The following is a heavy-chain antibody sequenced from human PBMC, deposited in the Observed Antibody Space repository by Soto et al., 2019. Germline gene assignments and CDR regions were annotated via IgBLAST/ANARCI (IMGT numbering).Heavy chain of an antibody. V-gene: IGHV1-2*04. CDR1: GYSFIDYD. CDR2: INPKDGAS. CDR3: ARGRKVVATPARDDWFEP. Sequence: QVQLVQCGAEVRRPGASVRVSCKASGYSFIDYDLNSVRQAPGQGLEWMGWINPKDGASKSAQKFQDWVTMTSDTSHATAYLDLRSDDTAVYYCARGRKVVATPARDDWFEPWGQGTLVTVSS. J-gene: IGHJ5*02. D-gene: IGHD2-21*02.